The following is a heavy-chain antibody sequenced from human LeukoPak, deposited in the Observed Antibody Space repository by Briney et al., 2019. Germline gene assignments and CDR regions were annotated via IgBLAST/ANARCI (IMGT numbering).Heavy chain of an antibody. CDR2: IIPIFGTA. CDR1: RGTFSSYA. Sequence: GASVKVSCKASRGTFSSYAISWVRQAPGQGLEWMGGIIPIFGTANYAQKFQGRVTITTDESTSTAYMELSSLRSEDTAVYYCASTYYYDSSGAPMGGYFQHWGQGTLVTVSS. D-gene: IGHD3-22*01. V-gene: IGHV1-69*05. CDR3: ASTYYYDSSGAPMGGYFQH. J-gene: IGHJ1*01.